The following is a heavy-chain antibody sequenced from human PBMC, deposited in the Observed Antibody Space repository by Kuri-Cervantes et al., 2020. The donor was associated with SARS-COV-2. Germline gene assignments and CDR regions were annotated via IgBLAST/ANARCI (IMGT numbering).Heavy chain of an antibody. CDR1: GYTFTSYG. CDR3: ARDGELSGGAFDI. Sequence: ASVKVSCKASGYTFTSYGISWVRQAPGQGLEWMGWISAYNGNTNYAQKFQGRVTMTRDTSISTAYMELSRLRSDDTAVYYCARDGELSGGAFDIWGQGTMVTVSS. V-gene: IGHV1-18*01. D-gene: IGHD2-21*01. J-gene: IGHJ3*02. CDR2: ISAYNGNT.